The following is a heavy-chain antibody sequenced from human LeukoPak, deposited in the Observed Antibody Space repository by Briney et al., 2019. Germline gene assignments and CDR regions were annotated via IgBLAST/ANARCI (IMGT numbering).Heavy chain of an antibody. J-gene: IGHJ4*02. V-gene: IGHV4-59*01. Sequence: SETLSLTCAVSGGSISSYYWSWIRQPPGKGLEWIGYIYYSGSTNYNPSLKSRATISEDTSKNQFSLKLSSVTAADTAVYYCARVDPDSSSTLEVFDYWGQGTLVTVSS. CDR1: GGSISSYY. D-gene: IGHD6-6*01. CDR3: ARVDPDSSSTLEVFDY. CDR2: IYYSGST.